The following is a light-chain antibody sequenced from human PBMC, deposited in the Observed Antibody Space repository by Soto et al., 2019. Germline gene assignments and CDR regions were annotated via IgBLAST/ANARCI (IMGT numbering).Light chain of an antibody. CDR2: DVN. V-gene: IGLV2-23*02. Sequence: QSALTQTASVSGSPGQSITISCTGTSSDIGSRNLVSWYQQHPGKAPKVLITDVNRRPSGVSDRFSGSKSGNTASLTIFGLQAEDEADYYCCSFAYGNTLLFGGGTKLTVL. CDR1: SSDIGSRNL. CDR3: CSFAYGNTLL. J-gene: IGLJ2*01.